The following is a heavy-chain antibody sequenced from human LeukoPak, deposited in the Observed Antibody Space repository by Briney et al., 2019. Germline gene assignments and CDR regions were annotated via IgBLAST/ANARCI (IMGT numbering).Heavy chain of an antibody. CDR1: GFTVSSNY. CDR2: IYSGGST. CDR3: ARASSNAGFDY. J-gene: IGHJ4*02. Sequence: GGSLRLSCAASGFTVSSNYRSWVRQAPGKGLEWGSVIYSGGSTYYADCVKGRFTISRHNSKNTLYRQMSSPGAEETAVYYCARASSNAGFDYWGQATLVTVSS. D-gene: IGHD3-10*01. V-gene: IGHV3-53*04.